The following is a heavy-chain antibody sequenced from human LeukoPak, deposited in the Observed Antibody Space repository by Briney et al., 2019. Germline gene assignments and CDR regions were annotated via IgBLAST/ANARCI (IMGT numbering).Heavy chain of an antibody. V-gene: IGHV4-34*01. CDR3: ARGPRRWLELGIWSAP. J-gene: IGHJ5*02. CDR2: INHSGST. D-gene: IGHD1-7*01. CDR1: GGSFSGYY. Sequence: SETLSLTCAVYGGSFSGYYWSWIRQPPGKGLEWIGEINHSGSTNYNPSLKSRVTISVDTSKNQFSLTLSSVTAADTAVYYCARGPRRWLELGIWSAPGGQGTLVTVSS.